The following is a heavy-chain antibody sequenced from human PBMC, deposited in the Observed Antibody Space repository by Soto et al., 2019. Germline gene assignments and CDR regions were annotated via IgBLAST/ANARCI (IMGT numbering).Heavy chain of an antibody. CDR3: ASGIQLWLRRINNGYSG. CDR2: IIPMLGTA. CDR1: GGTLSTYA. D-gene: IGHD5-18*01. J-gene: IGHJ4*02. Sequence: QVQLVQSGAEVKKPESSVKVSCKAAGGTLSTYAITWVRQAPGQGLEWMGGIIPMLGTANYAQRFQDRVTITADESTNTVYMELSSLRSEDTAVYFCASGIQLWLRRINNGYSGWGQGTLVTVSS. V-gene: IGHV1-69*11.